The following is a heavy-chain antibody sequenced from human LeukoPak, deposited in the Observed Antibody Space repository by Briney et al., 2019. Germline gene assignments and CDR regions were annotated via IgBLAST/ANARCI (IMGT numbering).Heavy chain of an antibody. D-gene: IGHD6-19*01. V-gene: IGHV4-59*01. Sequence: PSETLSLTCSVSGGSISSYYWSWIRQSPGKGLEWIGYIYYSGSTNYNPSLKSRVTISVHTSKNQFSLKLSSVTAADTAVYYCARGGSSGWYSYFDYWGQGTLVTVSS. CDR1: GGSISSYY. J-gene: IGHJ4*02. CDR3: ARGGSSGWYSYFDY. CDR2: IYYSGST.